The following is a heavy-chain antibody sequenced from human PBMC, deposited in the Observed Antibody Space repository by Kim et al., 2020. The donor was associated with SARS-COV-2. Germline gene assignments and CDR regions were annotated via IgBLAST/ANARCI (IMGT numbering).Heavy chain of an antibody. Sequence: SETLSLTCAVYGGSFSGYYWSWIRQPPGKGLEWIGEINHSGSTNYNPSLKSRVTISVDTSKNQFSLKLSSVTAADTAVYYCARGGDIVVVVAAFDYWGQGTLVTVSS. CDR3: ARGGDIVVVVAAFDY. CDR1: GGSFSGYY. J-gene: IGHJ4*02. CDR2: INHSGST. V-gene: IGHV4-34*01. D-gene: IGHD2-15*01.